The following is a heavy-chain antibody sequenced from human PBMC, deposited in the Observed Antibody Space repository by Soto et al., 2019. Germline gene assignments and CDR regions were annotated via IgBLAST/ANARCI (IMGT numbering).Heavy chain of an antibody. CDR2: IIPIFGTA. Sequence: QVQLVQSGAEVKKPGSSVKVSCKASGGTFSSSSISWVRQAPGQGLEWMGGIIPIFGTANYTQKFQGRVKSTADXSXXXAXXELSSLRSDDTAVYYCASPLRYYYERCGKSAWFDPWGQGTLVTVSP. J-gene: IGHJ5*02. V-gene: IGHV1-69*12. D-gene: IGHD3-22*01. CDR3: ASPLRYYYERCGKSAWFDP. CDR1: GGTFSSSS.